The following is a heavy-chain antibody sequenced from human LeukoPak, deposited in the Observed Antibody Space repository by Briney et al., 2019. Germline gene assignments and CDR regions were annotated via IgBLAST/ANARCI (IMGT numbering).Heavy chain of an antibody. V-gene: IGHV3-30*04. Sequence: PGGSLRLSCAASGFTFSSYAMHWVRQAPGKGLEWVAVISDDGSNKYYADSVKGRFTISRDNSKNMLYLQMNIVRAEDTAVYYCARDLSYSGLVRGLGGWFDPWGQGTPVTVSS. D-gene: IGHD3/OR15-3a*01. J-gene: IGHJ5*02. CDR3: ARDLSYSGLVRGLGGWFDP. CDR2: ISDDGSNK. CDR1: GFTFSSYA.